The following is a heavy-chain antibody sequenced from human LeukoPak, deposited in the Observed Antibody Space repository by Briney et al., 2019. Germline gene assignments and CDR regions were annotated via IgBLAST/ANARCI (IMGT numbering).Heavy chain of an antibody. CDR1: GFTFSSYG. D-gene: IGHD3-16*01. J-gene: IGHJ4*02. CDR3: ANLGNY. V-gene: IGHV3-30*18. CDR2: ISYDGSNK. Sequence: GGSLRLSCAASGFTFSSYGMHWVRQAPGKGLEWVAVISYDGSNKYYADSVKGRFTISRDNSKNTLYLQMNSLRAEDTTVYYCANLGNYWGQGTLVTVSS.